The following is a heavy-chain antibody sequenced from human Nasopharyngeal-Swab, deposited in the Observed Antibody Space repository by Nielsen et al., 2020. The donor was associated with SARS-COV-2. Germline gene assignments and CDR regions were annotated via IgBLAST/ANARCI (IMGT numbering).Heavy chain of an antibody. CDR3: ASAYGGSYWYFDL. D-gene: IGHD4-23*01. CDR1: GFTFSSYA. Sequence: GGSLRLSCAASGFTFSSYAMHWVRQAPGKGLEWVAVIPYDGSNKYYADSVKGRFTISRDNSKNTLYLQMNSLRAEDTAVYYCASAYGGSYWYFDLWGRGTLVTVSS. V-gene: IGHV3-30-3*01. J-gene: IGHJ2*01. CDR2: IPYDGSNK.